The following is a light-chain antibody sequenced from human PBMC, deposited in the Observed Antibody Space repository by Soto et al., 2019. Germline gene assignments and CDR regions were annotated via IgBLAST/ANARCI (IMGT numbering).Light chain of an antibody. CDR3: QQRNIWPPVT. Sequence: EIVMTQSPATLSVSPGERPTLSCRASQGDSSNLACYQQKPGDAPRRLIYGASTRGTGIPARCSGSGSGTEFTLPISSLQAEDYAVYYCQQRNIWPPVTFGQGTRLEIK. CDR1: QGDSSN. V-gene: IGKV3-15*01. CDR2: GAS. J-gene: IGKJ5*01.